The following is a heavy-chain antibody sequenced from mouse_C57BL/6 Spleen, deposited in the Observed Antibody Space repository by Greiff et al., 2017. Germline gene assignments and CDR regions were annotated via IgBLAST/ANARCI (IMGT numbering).Heavy chain of an antibody. CDR3: TRGRRGEAWFAY. V-gene: IGHV1-15*01. CDR1: GYTFTDYE. CDR2: IDPETGGT. Sequence: VQLKESGAELVRPGASVTLSCKASGYTFTDYEMHWVKQTPVHGLEWIGAIDPETGGTAYNQKFKGKAILTADKSSSTAYMELRSLTSEDSAVYYCTRGRRGEAWFAYWGQGTLVTVSA. J-gene: IGHJ3*01.